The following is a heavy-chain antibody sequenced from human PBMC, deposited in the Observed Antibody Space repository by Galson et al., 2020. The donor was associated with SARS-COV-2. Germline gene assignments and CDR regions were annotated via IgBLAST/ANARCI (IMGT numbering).Heavy chain of an antibody. Sequence: SETLSLTCAVSGGSISSSDWWGWVRQPPGKGPERIGALFHSGHTNYNPSLKSRVTMSLDTSKNQFSLKLSSVTAADTALYYCSRIIVTAYYFSYMDVWGKGTTVTVSS. D-gene: IGHD2-21*02. CDR1: GGSISSSDW. CDR3: SRIIVTAYYFSYMDV. J-gene: IGHJ6*03. CDR2: LFHSGHT. V-gene: IGHV4-4*02.